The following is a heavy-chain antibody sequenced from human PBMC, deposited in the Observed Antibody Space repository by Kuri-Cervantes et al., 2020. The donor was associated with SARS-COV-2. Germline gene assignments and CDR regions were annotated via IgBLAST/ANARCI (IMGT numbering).Heavy chain of an antibody. CDR1: GYTFTGYY. V-gene: IGHV1-2*04. CDR2: INPNSGGT. Sequence: ASVKVSCKASGYTFTGYYMHWVRQAPGQGLEWMGWINPNSGGTNYAQKFQGWVTMTRDTSISTVYMELSRLRSDDTAVYYCARASVRGIIITYHSYGMDVWGQGTTVTVS. D-gene: IGHD3-10*01. CDR3: ARASVRGIIITYHSYGMDV. J-gene: IGHJ6*02.